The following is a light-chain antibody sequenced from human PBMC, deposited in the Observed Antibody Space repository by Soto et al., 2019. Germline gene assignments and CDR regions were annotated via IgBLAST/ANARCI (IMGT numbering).Light chain of an antibody. CDR2: DVS. CDR3: SSFTRSNSYV. Sequence: QSALTQPASVSGSPGQSITLSCTGTSSDVGAYNYVSWYQQHPGKVPKLMIYDVSDRPSGVSNRFSGSKSGNTAYLTISGLQAEDEADYYCSSFTRSNSYVFGTGTKLTVL. V-gene: IGLV2-14*03. CDR1: SSDVGAYNY. J-gene: IGLJ1*01.